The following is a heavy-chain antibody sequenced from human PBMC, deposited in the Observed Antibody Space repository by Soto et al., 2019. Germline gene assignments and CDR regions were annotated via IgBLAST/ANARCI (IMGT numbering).Heavy chain of an antibody. Sequence: QVQLVQSGAEVKKPGSSVKVSCKASGGTFSSYTISWVRQAPGQGLEWMGRIIPILGIANYAQKFQGRVTITADKSTSTAYMELSSLRSEDTAVYYFARVDVDTARYFDYWGQGTLVTVSS. J-gene: IGHJ4*02. CDR1: GGTFSSYT. CDR3: ARVDVDTARYFDY. CDR2: IIPILGIA. V-gene: IGHV1-69*02. D-gene: IGHD5-18*01.